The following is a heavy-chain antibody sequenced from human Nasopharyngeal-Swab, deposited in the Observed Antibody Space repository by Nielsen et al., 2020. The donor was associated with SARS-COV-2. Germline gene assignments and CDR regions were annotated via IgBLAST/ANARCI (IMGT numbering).Heavy chain of an antibody. D-gene: IGHD6-6*01. J-gene: IGHJ6*02. CDR1: GGSFSGYY. V-gene: IGHV4-34*01. Sequence: SETLSLTCAVYGGSFSGYYWSWIRQPPGKGLEWIGEINHSGSTNYNPSLKSRVTISVDTSKNQFSLKLSSVTAADTAVYYCARRAARYYYGMDVWGQGITVTVSS. CDR2: INHSGST. CDR3: ARRAARYYYGMDV.